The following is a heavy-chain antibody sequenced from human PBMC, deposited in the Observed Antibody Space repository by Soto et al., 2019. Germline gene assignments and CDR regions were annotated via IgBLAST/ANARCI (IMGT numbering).Heavy chain of an antibody. CDR1: GGSFSGYY. V-gene: IGHV4-34*01. Sequence: SETLSLTCAVYGGSFSGYYWSWIRQPPGKGLEWIGEINHSGSTNYNPSLKSRVTISVDTSKNQFSLKLSSVTAADTAVYYCARGQSDVLRYFDWLPNWFDPLGQLTLVTVSS. CDR3: ARGQSDVLRYFDWLPNWFDP. D-gene: IGHD3-9*01. J-gene: IGHJ5*02. CDR2: INHSGST.